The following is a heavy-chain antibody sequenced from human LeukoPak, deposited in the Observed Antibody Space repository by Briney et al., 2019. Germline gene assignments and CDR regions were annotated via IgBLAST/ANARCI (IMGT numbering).Heavy chain of an antibody. D-gene: IGHD6-6*01. J-gene: IGHJ6*03. CDR3: ASQRSSSYYYYYYMDV. V-gene: IGHV4-34*01. CDR2: IYHSGST. CDR1: GGSFSGYY. Sequence: SETLSLTCAVYGGSFSGYYWSWIRQPPGKGLEWIGEIYHSGSTNYNPSLKSRVTISVDKSKNQFSLKLSSVTAADTAVYYCASQRSSSYYYYYYMDVWGKGTTVTVSS.